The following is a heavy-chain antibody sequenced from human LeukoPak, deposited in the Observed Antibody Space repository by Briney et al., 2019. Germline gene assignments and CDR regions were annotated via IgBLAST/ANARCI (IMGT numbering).Heavy chain of an antibody. Sequence: PGRSLRLSCAASGFTFSSYAMHWVRQAPGKGLEWVAVISYDGSNKYYADSVKGRFTISRDNSKNTLYRQMNSLRAEDTAVYYCAKVFYDSYYYYYMDVWGKGTTVTISS. V-gene: IGHV3-30*04. CDR3: AKVFYDSYYYYYMDV. CDR1: GFTFSSYA. J-gene: IGHJ6*03. CDR2: ISYDGSNK. D-gene: IGHD3-22*01.